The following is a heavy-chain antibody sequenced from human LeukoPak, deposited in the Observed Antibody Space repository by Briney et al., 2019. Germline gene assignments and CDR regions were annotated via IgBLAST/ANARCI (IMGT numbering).Heavy chain of an antibody. CDR2: ISISSSYI. V-gene: IGHV3-21*01. CDR3: AREGMVRGVPDAFDL. CDR1: GFTFSSYS. J-gene: IGHJ3*01. D-gene: IGHD3-10*01. Sequence: GGTLRLSCAASGFTFSSYSINWVRQAPGKGMEWVSSISISSSYIYYADSVKGRFTISRDNAKNSLYLQMNSLRAEDTAVYYCAREGMVRGVPDAFDLWGQGTMVTVSS.